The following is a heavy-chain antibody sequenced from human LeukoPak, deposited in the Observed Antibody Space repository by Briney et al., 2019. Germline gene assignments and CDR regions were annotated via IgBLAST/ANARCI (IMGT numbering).Heavy chain of an antibody. V-gene: IGHV1-24*01. Sequence: GASVKVSCKASGYTFTSYYMHWVRQAPGKGLEWMGGFDPEDGETIYAQKFQGRVTMTEDTSTDTAYMELSSLRSEDTAVYYCATGRLDSSGWHNWFDPWGQGTLVTVSS. CDR2: FDPEDGET. CDR1: GYTFTSYY. CDR3: ATGRLDSSGWHNWFDP. J-gene: IGHJ5*02. D-gene: IGHD6-19*01.